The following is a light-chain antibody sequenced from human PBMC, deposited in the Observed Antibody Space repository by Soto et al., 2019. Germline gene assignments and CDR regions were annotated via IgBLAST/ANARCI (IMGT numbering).Light chain of an antibody. CDR2: QDS. J-gene: IGLJ2*01. CDR3: QAWDNSTLV. Sequence: SYELTQPPSVSVSPGQTASITCSGDKLGDKYACWYQQKPGQSPVLVIYQDSKRPSGIPERFSGSNSGNTATLTISGTQAIDEAVYYCQAWDNSTLVFGGGTKVTVL. V-gene: IGLV3-1*01. CDR1: KLGDKY.